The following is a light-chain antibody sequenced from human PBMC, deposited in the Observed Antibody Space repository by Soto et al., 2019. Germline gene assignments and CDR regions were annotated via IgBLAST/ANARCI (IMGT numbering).Light chain of an antibody. CDR3: CSYAGSGTWV. CDR1: NSDVGSYNL. J-gene: IGLJ3*02. V-gene: IGLV2-23*01. Sequence: QSALTQPASVSGSPGQSITISCTGTNSDVGSYNLVSWYQQHPGKAPKLMIYEGTKRPSGVSDRFSGSKSGNTASLTISGLQAEDEADYYCCSYAGSGTWVFGGGTKLTVL. CDR2: EGT.